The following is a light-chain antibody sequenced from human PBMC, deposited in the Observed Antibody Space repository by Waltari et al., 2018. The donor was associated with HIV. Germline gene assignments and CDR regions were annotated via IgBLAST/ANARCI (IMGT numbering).Light chain of an antibody. CDR3: SSYTSSTTYV. V-gene: IGLV2-14*03. Sequence: QSALTQPASVSGSPGQSITISCTGTNSDVGGYGYVSWFQQHPDKAPKLIIYEVRNRPSGVSDRFSGSKSGNTASLTIAGLQADDEADYYCSSYTSSTTYVFGPGTKVTVL. CDR1: NSDVGGYGY. CDR2: EVR. J-gene: IGLJ1*01.